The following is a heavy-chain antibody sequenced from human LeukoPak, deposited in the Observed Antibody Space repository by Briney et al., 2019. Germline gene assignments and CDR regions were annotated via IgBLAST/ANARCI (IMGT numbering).Heavy chain of an antibody. V-gene: IGHV1-8*01. Sequence: SSVNVSRKASVYTFTSYDINWLRQATGQGLAWMGWMNPNSGNTGYAQKFQGRVTMTRNTSITTDYIDLSSLRSEATAVYYCSRASSSSSSWRPYYYYYYMDVWGKGTTVTVSS. J-gene: IGHJ6*03. CDR2: MNPNSGNT. D-gene: IGHD6-6*01. CDR1: VYTFTSYD. CDR3: SRASSSSSSWRPYYYYYYMDV.